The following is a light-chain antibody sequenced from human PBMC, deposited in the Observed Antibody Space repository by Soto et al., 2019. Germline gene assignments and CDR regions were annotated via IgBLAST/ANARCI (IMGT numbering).Light chain of an antibody. Sequence: DIQMTESASSLSASVGDRVTITCRASQSISSYLNWYQQKPGKAPKLLIYAASSLQSGVPSRFSGSGSGTDFTLTINSLQPEDFATYYCQQAASFPITFGQGTRLEIK. CDR3: QQAASFPIT. CDR1: QSISSY. V-gene: IGKV1-39*01. J-gene: IGKJ5*01. CDR2: AAS.